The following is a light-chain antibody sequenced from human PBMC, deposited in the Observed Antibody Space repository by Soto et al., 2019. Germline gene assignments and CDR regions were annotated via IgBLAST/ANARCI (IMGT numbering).Light chain of an antibody. J-gene: IGKJ4*01. V-gene: IGKV1-39*01. CDR3: QQSYSTPPLT. CDR1: QSIGSY. Sequence: DIQMTQSPSSLSASVGDRVTITCRASQSIGSYLNWYHQKPGKAPKLLIHGASRLQSGVPSRLSGSGSGTDFTLTISSLQPEDFASYYCQQSYSTPPLTFGGGTKVEIK. CDR2: GAS.